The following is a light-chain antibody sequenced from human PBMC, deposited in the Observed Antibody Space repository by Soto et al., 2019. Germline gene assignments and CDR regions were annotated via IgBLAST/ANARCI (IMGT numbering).Light chain of an antibody. CDR3: TSYTSTIPYV. Sequence: QSVLTQPASVTGSPGQSITISCTGSSNDVGGYNYVSWYQQHPGQAPKLIIYEVSDRPSGVSPRFSGSKSGNTASLIISGLQVEDEADYFCTSYTSTIPYVFGSGTKVTVL. CDR1: SNDVGGYNY. V-gene: IGLV2-14*01. CDR2: EVS. J-gene: IGLJ1*01.